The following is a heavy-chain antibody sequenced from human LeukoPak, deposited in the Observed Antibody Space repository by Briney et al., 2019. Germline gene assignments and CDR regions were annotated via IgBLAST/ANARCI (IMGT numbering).Heavy chain of an antibody. V-gene: IGHV3-74*01. CDR2: INAYGSST. CDR3: TFSSYGDHVGVDAFDM. D-gene: IGHD4-17*01. J-gene: IGHJ3*02. Sequence: GGSLRLSCAASGFTFSTYWMHWVRQAPGKGLVWVSRINAYGSSTNDADSVKGRFTISRDNAKNTVYLQMNSLSAEDTAMYYCTFSSYGDHVGVDAFDMWGQGTMVTVS. CDR1: GFTFSTYW.